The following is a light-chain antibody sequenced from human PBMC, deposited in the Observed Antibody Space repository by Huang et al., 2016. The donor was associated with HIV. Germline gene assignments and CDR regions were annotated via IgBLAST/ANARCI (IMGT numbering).Light chain of an antibody. J-gene: IGKJ5*01. CDR1: QGVSHY. V-gene: IGKV1-16*01. CDR3: QQYNTYPLT. CDR2: GAS. Sequence: DIQMTQSPSSLSASIGDRVTITCRASQGVSHYLAWYQQKPGKPPRSLIFGASSLQSGVPSRFSGSGSGTDFTLTISSLQPEDFATYYCQQYNTYPLTFGQGTRLDIK.